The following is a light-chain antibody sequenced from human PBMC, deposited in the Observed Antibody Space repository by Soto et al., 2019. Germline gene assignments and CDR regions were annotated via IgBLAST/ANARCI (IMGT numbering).Light chain of an antibody. CDR3: QQYKGFPLT. Sequence: DIQMTQSPSTLSASVGDRVTLTCRASQSISSWLAWYRQKPGKAPKLLIYRASNLDSGVPSRFSGSGSGTEFTLTISSLQPDDFATYYCQQYKGFPLTFGGGTKVEI. J-gene: IGKJ4*01. CDR1: QSISSW. V-gene: IGKV1-5*03. CDR2: RAS.